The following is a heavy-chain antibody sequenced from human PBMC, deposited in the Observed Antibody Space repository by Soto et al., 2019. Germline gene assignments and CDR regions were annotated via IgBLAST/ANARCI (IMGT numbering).Heavy chain of an antibody. J-gene: IGHJ4*02. Sequence: GGSLRLSCAASGFTFSSYAMHWVRQAPGKGLEWVAVISYDGSNKYYADSVKGRFTISRDNSKNTLYLQVNSLRAEDTAVYYCARDSKNFYDSSGYYYERRSPLDYWGQGTLVTVSS. CDR3: ARDSKNFYDSSGYYYERRSPLDY. V-gene: IGHV3-30-3*01. D-gene: IGHD3-22*01. CDR1: GFTFSSYA. CDR2: ISYDGSNK.